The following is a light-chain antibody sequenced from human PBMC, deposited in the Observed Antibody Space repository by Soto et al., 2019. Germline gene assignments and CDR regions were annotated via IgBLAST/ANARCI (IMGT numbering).Light chain of an antibody. J-gene: IGKJ4*01. Sequence: EIVSTQSPATLSLSPGERATLSCRASQSLSNSLAWYQQKPGQAPRLLIYDASNRATDIPARFSGSGSGTDFTLTISSLEAEDFAVYYCQQRSNWPTFGGGTKVEIK. CDR3: QQRSNWPT. CDR2: DAS. V-gene: IGKV3-11*01. CDR1: QSLSNS.